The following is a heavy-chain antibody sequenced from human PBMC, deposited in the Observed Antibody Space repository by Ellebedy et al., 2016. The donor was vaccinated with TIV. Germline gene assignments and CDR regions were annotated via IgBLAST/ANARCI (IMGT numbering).Heavy chain of an antibody. CDR3: AVRAYSYGGFDY. D-gene: IGHD5-18*01. CDR1: VYTFTTSG. CDR2: ISTNNAKT. Sequence: ASVKVSXXSSVYTFTTSGITWLRQAPGQGLEWMGWISTNNAKTIYAQNLQGRVTMTTDTSTSTAYMELRSLKSDDTAVFYCAVRAYSYGGFDYWGQGTLVTVSS. V-gene: IGHV1-18*01. J-gene: IGHJ4*02.